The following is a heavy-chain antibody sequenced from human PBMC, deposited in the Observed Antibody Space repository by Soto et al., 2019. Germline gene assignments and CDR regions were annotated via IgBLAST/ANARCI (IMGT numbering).Heavy chain of an antibody. V-gene: IGHV3-53*01. Sequence: PGWSLRLSCASSVLSVISSDMSWVRQASGKGLEWVSVIYSGGSTHDADSVKGRFTISRDNSKNTVHLQMNSLRVDDTAVYFCSTSSRNEYHFAMDAWGQGTTVTVSS. D-gene: IGHD6-6*01. J-gene: IGHJ6*02. CDR1: VLSVISSD. CDR2: IYSGGST. CDR3: STSSRNEYHFAMDA.